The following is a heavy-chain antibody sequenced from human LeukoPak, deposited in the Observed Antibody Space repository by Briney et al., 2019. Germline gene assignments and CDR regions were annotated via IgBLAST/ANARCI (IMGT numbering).Heavy chain of an antibody. CDR1: GGTFTLYA. V-gene: IGHV7-4-1*02. CDR3: AREGALLWFGELLSSYFQH. CDR2: INTNTGNP. Sequence: ASVKVSCKASGGTFTLYAINWVRQAPGQGLEWMGWINTNTGNPTYAQGFTGRFVFSLDTSVSTAYLQISSLKAEDTAVYYCAREGALLWFGELLSSYFQHWGQGTLVTVSS. J-gene: IGHJ1*01. D-gene: IGHD3-10*01.